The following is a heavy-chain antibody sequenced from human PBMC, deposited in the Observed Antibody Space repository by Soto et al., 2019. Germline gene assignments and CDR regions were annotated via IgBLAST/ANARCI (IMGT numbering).Heavy chain of an antibody. V-gene: IGHV3-30-3*01. CDR1: GFTFSSYA. J-gene: IGHJ4*02. CDR2: ISYDGSNK. CDR3: AREVYCSGGSCGLDY. D-gene: IGHD2-15*01. Sequence: QVQLVESGGGVVQPGRSLRLSCAASGFTFSSYAMHWVRQAPGKGLEWVAVISYDGSNKYYADSVKGRFTISRDNSKNTLYLQMNSLRAEDTAVYYWAREVYCSGGSCGLDYWGQGTLVTVSS.